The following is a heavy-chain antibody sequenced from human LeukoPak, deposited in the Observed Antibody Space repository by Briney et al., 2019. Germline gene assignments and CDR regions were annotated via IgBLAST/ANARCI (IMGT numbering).Heavy chain of an antibody. CDR3: ARYYYDSSGYDY. D-gene: IGHD3-22*01. Sequence: GGSLRLSCAASGFTFSSYAMSWVRQAPGKGLEWVSVIYSGGSTYYADSVKGRFTISRDNSKNTLYLQINSLRAEDTAVYYCARYYYDSSGYDYWGQGTLVTVSS. CDR1: GFTFSSYA. V-gene: IGHV3-53*01. J-gene: IGHJ4*02. CDR2: IYSGGST.